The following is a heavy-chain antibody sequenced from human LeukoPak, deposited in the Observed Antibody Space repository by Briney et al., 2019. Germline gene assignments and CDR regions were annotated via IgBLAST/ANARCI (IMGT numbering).Heavy chain of an antibody. V-gene: IGHV4-4*07. CDR3: ARGWDYDILAGSPPFDP. J-gene: IGHJ5*02. D-gene: IGHD3-9*01. CDR1: GGSISSYY. CDR2: IYTSGST. Sequence: SETLSLTCTVSGGSISSYYWSWIRQPAGKGLEWIGRIYTSGSTNYNPSLKSRVTMSVDTPKNQFSLKLSSVTAADTAVYYCARGWDYDILAGSPPFDPWGQGTLVTVSS.